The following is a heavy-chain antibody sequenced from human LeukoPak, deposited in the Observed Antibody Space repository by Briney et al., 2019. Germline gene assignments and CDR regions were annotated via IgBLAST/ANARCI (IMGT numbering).Heavy chain of an antibody. CDR1: GVSLSSSSYY. CDR2: IYYSGNT. Sequence: PSETLSLTSTVSGVSLSSSSYYWGWIRQPPGKGLEWIGTIYYSGNTYYNPSVKSRVNISVDTSKNQFSLKLSSVTAADTAVYYCARGPRTKPYYYYYMDVWGKGTTVTVSS. V-gene: IGHV4-39*01. CDR3: ARGPRTKPYYYYYMDV. J-gene: IGHJ6*03.